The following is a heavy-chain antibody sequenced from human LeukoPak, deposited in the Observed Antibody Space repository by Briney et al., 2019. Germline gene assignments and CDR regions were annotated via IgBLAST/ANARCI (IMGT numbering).Heavy chain of an antibody. J-gene: IGHJ4*02. CDR3: ARHEWLRLEGAGYLPGLGYFHY. V-gene: IGHV4-34*01. D-gene: IGHD5-12*01. Sequence: SETLSLTCAVYGGSFSGYYWSWIRQPPGKGLEWIGEISHSGSTNYNPSLKSRVTISVDTSKNQFSLKMSSVTAADTAVYYCARHEWLRLEGAGYLPGLGYFHYWGQGTLVTVSS. CDR2: ISHSGST. CDR1: GGSFSGYY.